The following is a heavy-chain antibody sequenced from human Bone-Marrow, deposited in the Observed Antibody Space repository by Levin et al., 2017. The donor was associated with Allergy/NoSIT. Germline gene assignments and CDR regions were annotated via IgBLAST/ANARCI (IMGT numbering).Heavy chain of an antibody. V-gene: IGHV3-30-3*01. Sequence: SCAASGFTFSSYVMHWVRQAPGKGLESVSVISHDGSDKYYAESVKGRFTISRDNSKKTVDLEMNSLTAEDTALYYCARECGGTCYSGLDVWGQGTTVTVSS. D-gene: IGHD3-10*01. CDR3: ARECGGTCYSGLDV. CDR1: GFTFSSYV. J-gene: IGHJ6*02. CDR2: ISHDGSDK.